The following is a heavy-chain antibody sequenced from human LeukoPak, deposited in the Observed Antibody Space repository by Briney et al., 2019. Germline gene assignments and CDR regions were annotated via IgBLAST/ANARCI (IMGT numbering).Heavy chain of an antibody. J-gene: IGHJ4*02. CDR1: GGSISSSSYY. CDR3: ARHGYCSSTSCYTGPPYYFDY. D-gene: IGHD2-2*02. CDR2: IYYSGST. Sequence: SETLSLTXTVSGGSISSSSYYWGWIRQPPGKGLEWIGSIYYSGSTYYNPSLKSRVTISVDTSENQFSLKLSSVTAADTAVYYCARHGYCSSTSCYTGPPYYFDYWGQGTLVTVSS. V-gene: IGHV4-39*01.